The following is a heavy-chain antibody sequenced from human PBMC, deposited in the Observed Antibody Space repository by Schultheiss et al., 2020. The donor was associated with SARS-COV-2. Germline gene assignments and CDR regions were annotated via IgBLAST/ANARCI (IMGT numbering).Heavy chain of an antibody. Sequence: GGSLRLSCAASGFTFTSSAMSWVRQAQGEGLEWLSAISGSDGRTYYADSVKGRFTISRDNSMNTLYLQLNSLRAEDTALYYCAKGVFGATDYWGQGTLVTVSS. CDR3: AKGVFGATDY. D-gene: IGHD3-10*01. J-gene: IGHJ4*02. V-gene: IGHV3-23*01. CDR1: GFTFTSSA. CDR2: ISGSDGRT.